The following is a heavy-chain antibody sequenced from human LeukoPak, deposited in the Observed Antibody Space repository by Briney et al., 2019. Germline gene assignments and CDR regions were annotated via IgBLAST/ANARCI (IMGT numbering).Heavy chain of an antibody. D-gene: IGHD6-13*01. J-gene: IGHJ4*02. Sequence: PGGSLRLSCAASGFTFSSYAMHWVRQAPGKGLEWVAVISYDGSNKYYADSVKGRFTISRDNSKNTLYLQMNSLRAEDTAVYYCASGIAAAGNDYWGQGTLVTVSS. CDR2: ISYDGSNK. CDR1: GFTFSSYA. CDR3: ASGIAAAGNDY. V-gene: IGHV3-30*04.